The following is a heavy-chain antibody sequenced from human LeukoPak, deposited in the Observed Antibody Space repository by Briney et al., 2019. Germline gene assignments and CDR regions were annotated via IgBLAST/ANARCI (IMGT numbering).Heavy chain of an antibody. J-gene: IGHJ6*03. V-gene: IGHV1-18*01. Sequence: GASVKVSCKAPGYTFTSYGISWVRQAPGQGLEWMGWISAYNGNTNYAQKLQGRVTMTTDTSTSTAYMELRSLRSDDTAVYYCARDGPFIAVAGTPLDYYYMDVWGKGTTVTVSS. CDR1: GYTFTSYG. CDR3: ARDGPFIAVAGTPLDYYYMDV. D-gene: IGHD6-19*01. CDR2: ISAYNGNT.